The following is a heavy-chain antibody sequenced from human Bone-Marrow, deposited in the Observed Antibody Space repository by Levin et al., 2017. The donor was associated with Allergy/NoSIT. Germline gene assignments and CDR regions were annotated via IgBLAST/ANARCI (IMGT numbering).Heavy chain of an antibody. CDR1: GFTFGDYA. J-gene: IGHJ4*02. V-gene: IGHV3-49*04. Sequence: GGSLRLSCTASGFTFGDYAMSWVRQAPGKGLEWVGFIRSKGYGGTTEYAASVKGRFTISRDDSKRIAYLQMNSLKTEDTAVYYCTRVHSGRYQLLWYYFDYWGQGTLVTVSS. D-gene: IGHD2-2*01. CDR3: TRVHSGRYQLLWYYFDY. CDR2: IRSKGYGGTT.